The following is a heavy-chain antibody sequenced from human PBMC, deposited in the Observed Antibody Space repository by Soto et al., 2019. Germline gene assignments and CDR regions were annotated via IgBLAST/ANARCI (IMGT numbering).Heavy chain of an antibody. D-gene: IGHD2-15*01. CDR1: GFIFSDYY. CDR2: ISGNGRII. Sequence: QVQLVESGGGLVKPGGSLRLSCATSGFIFSDYYMHWIRQAPGKGLEWISYISGNGRIIQYADSAKGRFTISRDNAQNSLYLQMNSLRAEDTALYFCARDLDSYSRTDFDYWGQGPMVTVSS. V-gene: IGHV3-11*01. CDR3: ARDLDSYSRTDFDY. J-gene: IGHJ4*02.